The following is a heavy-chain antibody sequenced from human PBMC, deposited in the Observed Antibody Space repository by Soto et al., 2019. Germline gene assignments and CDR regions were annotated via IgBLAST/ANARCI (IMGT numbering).Heavy chain of an antibody. CDR3: AKDRGGEFTSSRYFDY. CDR2: IIPGGGTT. J-gene: IGHJ4*02. CDR1: GFGFSSYA. D-gene: IGHD3-16*01. V-gene: IGHV3-23*01. Sequence: EMQLLVSGGGLAQPGGSLRLSCAASGFGFSSYAMSWVRQAPGKGLEWVSGIIPGGGTTNYADSVKGRFTISRDNSNNTLYLETNSLRVEDTAIYYCAKDRGGEFTSSRYFDYWGQGTLVTVSS.